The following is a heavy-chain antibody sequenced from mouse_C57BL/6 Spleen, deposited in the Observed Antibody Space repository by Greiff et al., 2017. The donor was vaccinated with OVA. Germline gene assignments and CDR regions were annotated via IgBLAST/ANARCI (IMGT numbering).Heavy chain of an antibody. Sequence: PLQQPGASLVKPGASVTMSCNASGYTFTSYWITWVKQRPGQGLELIGDIYPGSGSTNYNEKFKSKATLTVDTSSSTAYMQRSSLTAEDSAVYYCCRFGEGFAYWGQGTLVTVSA. CDR2: IYPGSGST. J-gene: IGHJ3*01. V-gene: IGHV1-55*01. CDR3: CRFGEGFAY. CDR1: GYTFTSYW.